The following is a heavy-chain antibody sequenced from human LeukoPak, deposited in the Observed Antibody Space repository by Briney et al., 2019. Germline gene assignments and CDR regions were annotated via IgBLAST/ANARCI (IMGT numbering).Heavy chain of an antibody. V-gene: IGHV3-23*01. D-gene: IGHD2-2*01. J-gene: IGHJ4*02. CDR1: GFTFSSYA. CDR3: AKEQNKLGYCSSTSCSRYFDY. CDR2: ISGSGGST. Sequence: GGSLRLSCAASGFTFSSYAMSWVRQAPGKGLEWVSAISGSGGSTYYADSVKGRFTISRDNSKNTLYLQMNSLRAEDTAVYHCAKEQNKLGYCSSTSCSRYFDYWGQGTLVTVSS.